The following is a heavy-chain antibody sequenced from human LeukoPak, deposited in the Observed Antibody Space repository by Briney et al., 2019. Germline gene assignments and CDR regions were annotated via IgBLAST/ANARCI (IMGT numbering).Heavy chain of an antibody. D-gene: IGHD3-10*01. Sequence: PGGSLRLSCAASGFTFSSYSMNWVRQAPGKGLEWVSYISSSSSTIYYADSVKGRFTISRDNAKNSLYLQMNSLGAEDTAVYYCARDVLYGSGSYSYYYYYYMDVWGKGTTVTISS. V-gene: IGHV3-48*01. CDR1: GFTFSSYS. J-gene: IGHJ6*03. CDR3: ARDVLYGSGSYSYYYYYYMDV. CDR2: ISSSSSTI.